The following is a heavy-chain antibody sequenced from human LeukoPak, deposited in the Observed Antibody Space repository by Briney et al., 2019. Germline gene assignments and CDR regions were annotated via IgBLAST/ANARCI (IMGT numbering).Heavy chain of an antibody. V-gene: IGHV4-39*07. CDR3: ARGGGSYYYGSGSWFDP. Sequence: PSETLSLTCTVSGGSISSSSYYWGWIRQPPGKGLEWIGSIYYSGVTYYNPSLKSRLTISVDTSKNQFSLKLSSVTAADTAVYYCARGGGSYYYGSGSWFDPWGQGTLVTVSS. CDR1: GGSISSSSYY. J-gene: IGHJ5*02. CDR2: IYYSGVT. D-gene: IGHD3-10*01.